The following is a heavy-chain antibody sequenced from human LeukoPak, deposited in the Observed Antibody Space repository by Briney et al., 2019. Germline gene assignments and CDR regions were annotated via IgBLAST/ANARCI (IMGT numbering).Heavy chain of an antibody. J-gene: IGHJ3*02. Sequence: PSETLSLTCAVSGGSISSGGYSWSWIRQPPGKGLEWIGYIYHSGSTYYNPSLKSRVTISVDRSKNQFSLKLSSVTAADTAVYYCAREGGLYQLHGDAFDIWGQGTMVTVSS. CDR2: IYHSGST. V-gene: IGHV4-30-2*01. CDR3: AREGGLYQLHGDAFDI. D-gene: IGHD2-2*01. CDR1: GGSISSGGYS.